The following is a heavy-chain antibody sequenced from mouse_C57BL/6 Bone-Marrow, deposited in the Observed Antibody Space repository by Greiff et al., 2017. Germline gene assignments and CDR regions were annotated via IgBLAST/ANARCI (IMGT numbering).Heavy chain of an antibody. D-gene: IGHD1-1*01. CDR3: ARDHYYGSSYWYFDV. CDR2: IYPGDGDT. V-gene: IGHV1-82*01. J-gene: IGHJ1*03. CDR1: GYAFSSSW. Sequence: QVQLQQSGPELVKPGASVKISCKASGYAFSSSWMNWVKQRPGKGLEWIGRIYPGDGDTHYNGKFERKATLTADESSSTAYMQLRSLTSEDSAVSFCARDHYYGSSYWYFDVWGTGTTVTVSS.